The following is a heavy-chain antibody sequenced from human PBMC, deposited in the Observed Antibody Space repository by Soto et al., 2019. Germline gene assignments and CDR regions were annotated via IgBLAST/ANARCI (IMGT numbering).Heavy chain of an antibody. CDR2: IKFDASEK. CDR3: AKPSFGVVTRSWFDP. J-gene: IGHJ5*02. D-gene: IGHD3-3*01. Sequence: PGGSLRLSCAASGFTFDIYWMSWVRQAPGKGLEWVATIKFDASEKKYVDSVKGRFTMSRDNAKNTLYLQMNSLRAEDTAVYYCAKPSFGVVTRSWFDPWGQGTLVTVSS. CDR1: GFTFDIYW. V-gene: IGHV3-7*03.